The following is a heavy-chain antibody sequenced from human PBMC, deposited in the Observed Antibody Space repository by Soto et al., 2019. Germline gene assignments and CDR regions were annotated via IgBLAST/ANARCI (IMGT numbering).Heavy chain of an antibody. Sequence: VGSLRLSCVASGITFGNRAMSWVRQAPGEGLEWVSAITDTGGDAKYADSVRGRFAISRDNSKNTLYLQMSSLRAEDSAVYYCARGSKDSHPGSRIFDFWGRGTLVTVSS. CDR3: ARGSKDSHPGSRIFDF. CDR1: GITFGNRA. V-gene: IGHV3-23*01. D-gene: IGHD3-10*01. CDR2: ITDTGGDA. J-gene: IGHJ4*02.